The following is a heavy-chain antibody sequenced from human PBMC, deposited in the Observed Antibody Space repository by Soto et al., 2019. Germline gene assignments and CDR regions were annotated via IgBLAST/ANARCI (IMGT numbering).Heavy chain of an antibody. CDR2: SHYSGST. D-gene: IGHD2-15*01. J-gene: IGHJ4*02. CDR3: ASTKDETLYFDY. Sequence: QLQLQESGPGLVKLSETLSLTCTVSGDSISITSYYWGWVRQPPGKGLEWIGSSHYSGSTHYNPSLQSRVTISGDASKKQFSLKLRSVTAADTAVYYCASTKDETLYFDYWGQGTLVTVSS. CDR1: GDSISITSYY. V-gene: IGHV4-39*01.